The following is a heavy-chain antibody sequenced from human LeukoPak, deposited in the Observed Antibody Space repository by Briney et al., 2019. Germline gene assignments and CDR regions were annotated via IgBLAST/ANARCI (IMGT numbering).Heavy chain of an antibody. Sequence: GGSLRLSCAASGFTFSSYGMHWVRQAPGKGLEWVAFIRYDATIKYYADSVKGRFTISRDNSKNTLYLQMNSLRAEDTAVYYCAKERAVAGTGFDDWGQGTLVTVSS. CDR1: GFTFSSYG. V-gene: IGHV3-30*02. J-gene: IGHJ4*02. CDR2: IRYDATIK. D-gene: IGHD6-19*01. CDR3: AKERAVAGTGFDD.